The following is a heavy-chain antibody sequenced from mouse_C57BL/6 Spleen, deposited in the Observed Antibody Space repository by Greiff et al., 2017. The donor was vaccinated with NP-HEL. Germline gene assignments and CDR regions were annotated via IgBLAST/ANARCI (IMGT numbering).Heavy chain of an antibody. CDR2: INPSSGYT. D-gene: IGHD2-4*01. J-gene: IGHJ3*01. CDR1: GYTFTSYW. Sequence: VQLQQSGAELAKPGASVKLSCKASGYTFTSYWMHWVKQRPGQGLEWIGYINPSSGYTKYNQKFKDKATLIADKSSSTAYMQLSSLTYEDSAVYYCAGYDYDGRGFAYWGQGTLVTVSA. V-gene: IGHV1-7*01. CDR3: AGYDYDGRGFAY.